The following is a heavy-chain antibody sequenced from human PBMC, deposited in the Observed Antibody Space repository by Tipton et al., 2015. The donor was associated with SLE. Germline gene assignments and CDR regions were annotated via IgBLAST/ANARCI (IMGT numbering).Heavy chain of an antibody. Sequence: TLSLTCTVSGGSISSYYWSWIRQPPGKGLEWIGYIYYSGSTNYNPSLKSRVTISVDTSKNQFSLKLSSVTAADTAVYYCARARGAGDGEEDYWGQGTLVTVSS. CDR1: GGSISSYY. V-gene: IGHV4-59*01. CDR2: IYYSGST. J-gene: IGHJ4*02. D-gene: IGHD7-27*01. CDR3: ARARGAGDGEEDY.